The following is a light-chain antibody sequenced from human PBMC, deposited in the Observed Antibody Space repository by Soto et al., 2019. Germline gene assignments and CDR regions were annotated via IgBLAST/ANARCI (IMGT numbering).Light chain of an antibody. CDR1: QSVNSR. CDR2: GAS. J-gene: IGKJ5*01. V-gene: IGKV3-20*01. CDR3: QHYGRSPIT. Sequence: IVLTQSPGTLSLSPGERAILSCRASQSVNSRLAWYQHKPGQAPRLLISGASSRATGIPDRFSGSGSATDFTLTISRLEPEDFALYYCQHYGRSPITFGHGRRLEI.